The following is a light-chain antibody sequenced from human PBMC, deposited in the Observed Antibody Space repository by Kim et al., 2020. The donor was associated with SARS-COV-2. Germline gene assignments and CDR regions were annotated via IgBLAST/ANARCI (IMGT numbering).Light chain of an antibody. Sequence: RGERAAYSCRARQSVSGSYSAWYQQKPGQAPRLLIYDASTRATGIPDRFSGSGSGTDFTLTISRLEPEDFAVYYCQQYGSSPQTFGQGTKVDIK. CDR3: QQYGSSPQT. CDR2: DAS. V-gene: IGKV3-20*01. CDR1: QSVSGSY. J-gene: IGKJ1*01.